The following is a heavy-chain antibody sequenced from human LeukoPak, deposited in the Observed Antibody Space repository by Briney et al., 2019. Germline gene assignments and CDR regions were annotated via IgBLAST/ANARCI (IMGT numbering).Heavy chain of an antibody. D-gene: IGHD3-16*02. Sequence: GGSLRLSCAASGFTFSSYAMHWVRQAPGKGLEWVAVISHDGSNKYYADSVKGRFTISRDNSKNTLYLQMNSLRAEDTAVYYCARAPFYVWGSYHSYYYYGMDVWGQGTTVTVSS. V-gene: IGHV3-30-3*01. J-gene: IGHJ6*02. CDR2: ISHDGSNK. CDR3: ARAPFYVWGSYHSYYYYGMDV. CDR1: GFTFSSYA.